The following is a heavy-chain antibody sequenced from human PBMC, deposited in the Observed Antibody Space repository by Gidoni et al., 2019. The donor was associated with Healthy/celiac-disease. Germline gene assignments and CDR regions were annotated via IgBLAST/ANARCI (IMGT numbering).Heavy chain of an antibody. J-gene: IGHJ4*02. CDR2: ISYDGSNK. CDR3: ARDWAPYYYDSSGPLDY. CDR1: GFTFSSYA. V-gene: IGHV3-30-3*01. Sequence: QVQLVESGGGVVQPGRSLRLSCAASGFTFSSYAMHWVRQAPGKGLEWVAVISYDGSNKYYADSVKGRFTISRDNSKNTLYLQMNSLRAEDTAVYYCARDWAPYYYDSSGPLDYWGQGTLVTVSS. D-gene: IGHD3-22*01.